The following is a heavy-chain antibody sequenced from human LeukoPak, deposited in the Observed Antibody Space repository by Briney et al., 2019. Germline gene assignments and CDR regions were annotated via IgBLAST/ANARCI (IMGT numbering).Heavy chain of an antibody. CDR3: AKDSRYDSSGSFDY. V-gene: IGHV3-9*01. CDR1: GFTFDDYA. CDR2: ISWNSGSI. J-gene: IGHJ4*02. D-gene: IGHD3-22*01. Sequence: PGRSLRLSCAASGFTFDDYAMHWVRQASGKGLEWVSVISWNSGSIGYADSVKGRFTISRDNAKNSLYLQMNSLRAEDTALYYCAKDSRYDSSGSFDYWGQGTLVTVSS.